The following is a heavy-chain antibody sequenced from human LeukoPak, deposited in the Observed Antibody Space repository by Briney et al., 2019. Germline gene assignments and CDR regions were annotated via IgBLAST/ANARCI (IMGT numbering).Heavy chain of an antibody. J-gene: IGHJ5*02. V-gene: IGHV4-59*02. CDR3: ARQSEGFDP. Sequence: PSETLSLTCTVSGAPVNAFYCAWIRQPPGKGLEWIGYVSQDGTTPYRPSLQSRVTISVDTSKNEVSLKLTSVTAADTAVYYCARQSEGFDPWGPGILVTVSS. CDR2: VSQDGTT. CDR1: GAPVNAFY.